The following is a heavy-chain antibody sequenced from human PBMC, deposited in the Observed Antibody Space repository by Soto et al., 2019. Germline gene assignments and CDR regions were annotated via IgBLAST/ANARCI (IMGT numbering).Heavy chain of an antibody. CDR3: ARGPPNSTRWPQAPLKINFDY. J-gene: IGHJ4*02. CDR1: GGSCRGYY. V-gene: IGHV4-34*01. CDR2: IKHSGST. D-gene: IGHD6-13*01. Sequence: SETLSLTCSVYGGSCRGYYGSWMRQPPRKGLEWVVEIKHSGSTNYNPSLKSRVTISVDTSKNQFSLKLSSVTAADTAVDYCARGPPNSTRWPQAPLKINFDYWGQGHMVNV.